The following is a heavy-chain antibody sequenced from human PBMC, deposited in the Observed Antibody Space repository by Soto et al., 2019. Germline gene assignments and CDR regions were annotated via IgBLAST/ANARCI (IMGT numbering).Heavy chain of an antibody. CDR1: GGTFSSYG. CDR2: IIPIFGTA. J-gene: IGHJ4*02. V-gene: IGHV1-69*01. Sequence: QVQLVQSGAEVKKPGSSVKVSCKASGGTFSSYGISWVRQAPGQGLEWMGGIIPIFGTANYAQKFQGRVTITADESTSTAYMELSSLRSEDTAVYYCARERGGSYDFWSGYYTFFDYWGQGTLVTVSS. D-gene: IGHD3-3*01. CDR3: ARERGGSYDFWSGYYTFFDY.